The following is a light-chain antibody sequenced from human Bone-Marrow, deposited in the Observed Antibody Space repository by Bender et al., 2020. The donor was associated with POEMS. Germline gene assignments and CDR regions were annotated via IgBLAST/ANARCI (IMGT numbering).Light chain of an antibody. J-gene: IGLJ2*01. CDR3: ASWDNSLSGRE. CDR2: DVT. CDR1: SRDIGEYNY. Sequence: QSALTQPASVSGSPGQSITISCTGSSRDIGEYNYVSWYQQHPGKVPKLLIYDVTNRPSGVSSRFSGSKSGHTASLTISGLRAEDEADYYCASWDNSLSGREFGGGTRLTVL. V-gene: IGLV2-14*03.